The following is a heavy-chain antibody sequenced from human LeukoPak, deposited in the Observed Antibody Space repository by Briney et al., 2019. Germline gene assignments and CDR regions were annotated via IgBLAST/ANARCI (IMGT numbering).Heavy chain of an antibody. J-gene: IGHJ4*02. V-gene: IGHV4-4*08. CDR1: GGSISSYY. Sequence: SGTLSLTCTVSGGSISSYYRSWIRQPPGKGLEWIGRIYTSGGTNYNPSLKSRVTITVDKSKNQFSLKLSSVTAADTAVYYCARGAVSYYGSGSLSYYFDYWGQGTLVTVSS. D-gene: IGHD3-10*01. CDR2: IYTSGGT. CDR3: ARGAVSYYGSGSLSYYFDY.